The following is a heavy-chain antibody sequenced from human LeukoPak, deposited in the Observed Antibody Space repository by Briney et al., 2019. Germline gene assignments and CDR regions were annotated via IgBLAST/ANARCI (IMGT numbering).Heavy chain of an antibody. CDR1: GYTFTGYY. CDR3: ASVPYCSGGSCYSASNWFDP. J-gene: IGHJ5*02. D-gene: IGHD2-15*01. CDR2: INPNSGGT. V-gene: IGHV1-2*02. Sequence: ASVKVSCKASGYTFTGYYMHWVRQAPGQGLEWMGWINPNSGGTNYAQKFQGRVTMTRDTSISTAYMELSRLRSDDTAVYYCASVPYCSGGSCYSASNWFDPLGQGTLVTVSS.